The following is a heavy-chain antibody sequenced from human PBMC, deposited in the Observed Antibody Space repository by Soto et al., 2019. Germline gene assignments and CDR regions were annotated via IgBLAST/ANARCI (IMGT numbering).Heavy chain of an antibody. J-gene: IGHJ3*02. CDR3: ARWESRGYGADAFDI. Sequence: QVQLQESGPGLVKPSQTLSLTCTVSVGSISSGGYYWSWIRQHPGKGLEWIGYIYYSGSTYYNPSLKDRVTRSVDTSKNQRTQKQSSVTDADTTVYYWARWESRGYGADAFDIWGQGTKVTVSS. CDR2: IYYSGST. CDR1: VGSISSGGYY. V-gene: IGHV4-31*03. D-gene: IGHD5-12*01.